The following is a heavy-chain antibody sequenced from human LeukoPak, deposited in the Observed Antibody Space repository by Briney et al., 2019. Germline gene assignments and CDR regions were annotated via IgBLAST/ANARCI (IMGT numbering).Heavy chain of an antibody. CDR2: IYPGDSDT. J-gene: IGHJ4*02. D-gene: IGHD2-21*02. CDR1: YW. V-gene: IGHV5-51*01. Sequence: YWSWIRQHPGKGLEWMGIIYPGDSDTRYSPSFQGQVTISADKSISTAYLQWSSLKASDTAMYYCARPSRVTANFDYWGQGTLVTVSS. CDR3: ARPSRVTANFDY.